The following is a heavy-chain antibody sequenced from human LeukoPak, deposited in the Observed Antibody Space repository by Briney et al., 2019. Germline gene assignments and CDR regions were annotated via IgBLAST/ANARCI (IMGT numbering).Heavy chain of an antibody. CDR2: ITTDGSST. CDR3: ARGQQQLVRRFDP. Sequence: PGGSLRLSCAASGFTFSSYWMHWVRQAPGKGLVWVSHITTDGSSTSYADSVKGRFTISRDNAKNTLYLQMNSLRAEDTAVYYCARGQQQLVRRFDPWGQGTLVTVSS. V-gene: IGHV3-74*01. J-gene: IGHJ5*02. CDR1: GFTFSSYW. D-gene: IGHD6-13*01.